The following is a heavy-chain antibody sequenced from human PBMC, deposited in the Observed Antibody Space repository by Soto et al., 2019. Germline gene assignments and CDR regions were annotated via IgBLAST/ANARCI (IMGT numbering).Heavy chain of an antibody. CDR3: ARTGRIAAAGDASYYFDY. D-gene: IGHD6-13*01. CDR1: GGTFSSYA. V-gene: IGHV1-69*01. CDR2: IIPIFGTA. Sequence: VKVSCKASGGTFSSYAISWVRQAPGQGLEWMGGIIPIFGTANYAQKFQGRVTITADESTSTAYMELSSLRSEDTAVYYCARTGRIAAAGDASYYFDYWGQGTLVTVSS. J-gene: IGHJ4*02.